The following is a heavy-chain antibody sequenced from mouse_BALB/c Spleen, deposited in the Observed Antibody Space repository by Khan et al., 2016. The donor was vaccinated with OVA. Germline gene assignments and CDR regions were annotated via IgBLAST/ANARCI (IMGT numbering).Heavy chain of an antibody. J-gene: IGHJ2*01. CDR2: INPYNGGT. CDR1: GYTFTNYV. V-gene: IGHV1S136*01. D-gene: IGHD4-1*01. CDR3: ARRNCQSYYFDY. Sequence: VQLKQSGPELVKPGASVKMSCKASGYTFTNYVLHWVKQKPGQGLEWIGYINPYNGGTKYNEKFKVKATLAADKSSITAYMQLSSLTSEDSAVYYWARRNCQSYYFDYWGQGTTLTLSS.